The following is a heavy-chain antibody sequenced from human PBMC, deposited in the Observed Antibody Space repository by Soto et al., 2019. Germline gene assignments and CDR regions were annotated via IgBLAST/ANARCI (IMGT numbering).Heavy chain of an antibody. CDR1: GDSISSSSYY. CDR2: ISYSGST. V-gene: IGHV4-39*01. J-gene: IGHJ5*02. Sequence: QLQLQESGPGLVKPSDTLSLTCTVSGDSISSSSYYWTWIRQPPGKGLEWVGSISYSGSTYYNPSLKSRVTISVDTSKNQFLKFSSVTAADTAVYYCGRHRGATPVSWGQGTLVTASS. D-gene: IGHD1-26*01. CDR3: GRHRGATPVS.